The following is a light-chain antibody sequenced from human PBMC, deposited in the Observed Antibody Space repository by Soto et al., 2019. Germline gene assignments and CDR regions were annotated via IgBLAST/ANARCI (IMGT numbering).Light chain of an antibody. J-gene: IGLJ1*01. CDR3: SSYTSSSTEV. CDR2: DVS. V-gene: IGLV2-14*01. Sequence: QAALTPPASVSGALGQSITISCTGTRGDVGGYNYVSWYQQHPGKAPKLMIDDVSNRPSGVSNRFSGSKSGNTASLTISGLQAEDEADYYCSSYTSSSTEVLGTGTKVTVL. CDR1: RGDVGGYNY.